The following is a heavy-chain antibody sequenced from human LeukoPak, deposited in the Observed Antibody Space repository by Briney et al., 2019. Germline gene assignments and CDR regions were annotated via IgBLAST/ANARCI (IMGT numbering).Heavy chain of an antibody. Sequence: GRSLRLSCASSGFTFDDYAMHWVRQAPGKGLGGGSGISWNSGSIGYADSVKGRFTISRDNAKNSLYLQMNSLRAEDMALYYCAKDSGSCISLGNFDYWGQGTLVTVSS. CDR3: AKDSGSCISLGNFDY. CDR1: GFTFDDYA. V-gene: IGHV3-9*03. D-gene: IGHD1-26*01. J-gene: IGHJ4*02. CDR2: ISWNSGSI.